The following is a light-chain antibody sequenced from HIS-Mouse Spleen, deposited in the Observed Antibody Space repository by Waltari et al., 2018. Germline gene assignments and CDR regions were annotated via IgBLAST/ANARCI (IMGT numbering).Light chain of an antibody. V-gene: IGLV1-47*01. CDR1: SSHLGSNY. CDR3: AAWDDSLSGWV. Sequence: QSVLTQPPSASGTPGQRVTISCSGSSSHLGSNYVYWYQQLPGTAPKPLIYRNNQRPSGVPDRFSGSKSGTSASLAISGLRSEDEADYYCAAWDDSLSGWVFGGGTKLTVL. CDR2: RNN. J-gene: IGLJ3*02.